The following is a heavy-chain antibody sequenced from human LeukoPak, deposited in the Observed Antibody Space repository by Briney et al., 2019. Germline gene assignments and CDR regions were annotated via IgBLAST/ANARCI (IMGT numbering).Heavy chain of an antibody. J-gene: IGHJ4*02. CDR3: ARENSAVAVHFDY. CDR1: GGFISSDSYY. V-gene: IGHV4-61*02. D-gene: IGHD6-19*01. Sequence: SETLSLTCSVSGGFISSDSYYWTWIRQPAGEGLEWIGRISTSGSTNYNPSLKSRITMSVDTSKNQFSLKLSSVTAADTAVYYCARENSAVAVHFDYWGQGTLVTVSS. CDR2: ISTSGST.